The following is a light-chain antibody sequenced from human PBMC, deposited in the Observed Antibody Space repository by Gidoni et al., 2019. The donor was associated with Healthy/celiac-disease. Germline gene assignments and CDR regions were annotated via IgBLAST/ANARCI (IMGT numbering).Light chain of an antibody. CDR2: AAS. Sequence: DIQMTHSPSSLSASVGDRVTITCRASQGISSYLYWYQQKPGKAPKLLIYAASSLQSGVPSRFSGSGSGTDFTLTISSLQPEDFATYYCQQSYSTPRTFGQGTKVEIK. CDR3: QQSYSTPRT. J-gene: IGKJ1*01. V-gene: IGKV1-39*01. CDR1: QGISSY.